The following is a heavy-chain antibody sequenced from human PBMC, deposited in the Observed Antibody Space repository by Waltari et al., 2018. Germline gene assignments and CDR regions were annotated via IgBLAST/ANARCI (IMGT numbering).Heavy chain of an antibody. CDR2: IIPIFGTA. CDR1: GGTFSSYA. CDR3: ARDCDIDGYNFFDY. V-gene: IGHV1-69*13. Sequence: QVQLVQSGAEVKKPGSSVKVSCKASGGTFSSYAISWVRQAPGQGLEWMGGIIPIFGTANYAPKFQGRVTITADESTSTAYMELSSLRSEDTAVYYCARDCDIDGYNFFDYWGQGTLVTVSS. J-gene: IGHJ4*02. D-gene: IGHD5-12*01.